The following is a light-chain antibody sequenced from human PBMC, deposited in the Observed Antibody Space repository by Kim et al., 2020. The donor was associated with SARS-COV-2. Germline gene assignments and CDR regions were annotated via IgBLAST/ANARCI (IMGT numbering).Light chain of an antibody. V-gene: IGLV3-19*01. CDR3: NSRDSSGNRGV. CDR2: GKN. J-gene: IGLJ2*01. Sequence: ALGHTVRITCQGDSLRSYYASWYQQKPGQAPVLVIYGKNNRPSGIPDRFSGSSSGNTASLTITGAQAEDEADYYCNSRDSSGNRGVFGGGTQLTVL. CDR1: SLRSYY.